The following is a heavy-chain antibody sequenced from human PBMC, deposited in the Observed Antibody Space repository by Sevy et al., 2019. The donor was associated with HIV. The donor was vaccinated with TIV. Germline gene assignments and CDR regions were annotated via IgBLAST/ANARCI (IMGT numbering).Heavy chain of an antibody. Sequence: GGSLRLSCAASGFTFSNYAMSWVRQAPGKGLEWVSAISGSGGSTYYADSVKGRFTISRDNSKNTLYLQMNSLRAEDTAVYYCAKEYYDFWSGYPNWFDPWGQGTLVTVSS. V-gene: IGHV3-23*01. CDR1: GFTFSNYA. D-gene: IGHD3-3*01. CDR3: AKEYYDFWSGYPNWFDP. J-gene: IGHJ5*02. CDR2: ISGSGGST.